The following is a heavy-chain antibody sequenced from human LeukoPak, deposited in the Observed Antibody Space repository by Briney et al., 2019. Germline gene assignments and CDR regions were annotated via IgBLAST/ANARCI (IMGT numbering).Heavy chain of an antibody. Sequence: PGGSLRLSCAASGFTFSSYGVSWVRQAPGKGLEWVSGISGSGHRTYYADSVKGRFTISRDNSKSTLYLQMNSLRAEDTAVYYCAKVWGEYFDYVWGSFTSFDSWGQGTLVTVSS. CDR2: ISGSGHRT. D-gene: IGHD3-16*01. J-gene: IGHJ4*02. CDR3: AKVWGEYFDYVWGSFTSFDS. CDR1: GFTFSSYG. V-gene: IGHV3-23*01.